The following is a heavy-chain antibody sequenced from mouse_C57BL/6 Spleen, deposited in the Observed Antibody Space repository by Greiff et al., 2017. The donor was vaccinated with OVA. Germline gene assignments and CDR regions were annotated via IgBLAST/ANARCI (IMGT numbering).Heavy chain of an antibody. J-gene: IGHJ4*01. Sequence: QVQLQQPGAELVKPGASVKLSCKASGYTFTSYWMHWVKQSPGQGLEWIGMIHPNSGSTNYNEKFKSKATLTVDKSSSTAYMQLSSLTSEDSAVYYCARPFYDYDYYYAMDYWGQGTSVTVSS. CDR2: IHPNSGST. CDR1: GYTFTSYW. V-gene: IGHV1-64*01. D-gene: IGHD2-4*01. CDR3: ARPFYDYDYYYAMDY.